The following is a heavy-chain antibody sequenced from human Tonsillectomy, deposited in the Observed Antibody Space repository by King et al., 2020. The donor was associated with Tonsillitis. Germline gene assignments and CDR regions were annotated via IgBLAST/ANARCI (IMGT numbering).Heavy chain of an antibody. V-gene: IGHV5-10-1*03. CDR3: ASGMITFGGVIDY. Sequence: VQLVESGAEVKKPGESLRISCTGSGYSFTSYWISWVRQMPGKGLEWMGSIDPSDSYTNYSPSFQGHVTISADKSISTAYLQWSSLKASDTAMYYCASGMITFGGVIDYWGQGTLVTVSS. CDR2: IDPSDSYT. J-gene: IGHJ4*02. D-gene: IGHD3-16*01. CDR1: GYSFTSYW.